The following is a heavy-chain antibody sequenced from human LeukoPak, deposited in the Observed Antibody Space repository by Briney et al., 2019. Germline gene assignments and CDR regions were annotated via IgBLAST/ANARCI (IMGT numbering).Heavy chain of an antibody. CDR2: ISSSGSTI. CDR3: ARDSYYCSGYSLNAFDN. D-gene: IGHD3-22*01. J-gene: IGHJ3*02. CDR1: GFTFSSYD. V-gene: IGHV3-48*03. Sequence: GGSLRLSCAASGFTFSSYDMNWVRQAPGKGLEWVSYISSSGSTIYYADSVKGRFTISRDNAKNSLYLQMNSLRAEDTAVYYCARDSYYCSGYSLNAFDNWGRGTMVTVSS.